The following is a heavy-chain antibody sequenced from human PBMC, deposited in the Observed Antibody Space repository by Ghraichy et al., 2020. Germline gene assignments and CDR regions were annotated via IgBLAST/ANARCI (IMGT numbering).Heavy chain of an antibody. J-gene: IGHJ5*02. Sequence: ASVKVSCKASGYTFTSYYMHWVRQAPGQGLEWMGIINPSGGSTSYAQKFQGRVTMTRDTSTSTVYMELSSLRSEDTAVYYCARGRIGRFLELLSWFDPWGQGTLVTVSS. CDR3: ARGRIGRFLELLSWFDP. D-gene: IGHD3-3*01. CDR2: INPSGGST. V-gene: IGHV1-46*01. CDR1: GYTFTSYY.